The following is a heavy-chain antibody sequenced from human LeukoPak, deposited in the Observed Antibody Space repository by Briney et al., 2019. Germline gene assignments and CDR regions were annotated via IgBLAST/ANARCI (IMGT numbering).Heavy chain of an antibody. CDR2: INHSGST. V-gene: IGHV4-38-2*02. Sequence: SETLSLTCTVSGYSISNGYYWGWIRQPPGKGLEWIGEINHSGSTNYNPSLKSRVTISVDTSKNQFSLKLSSVTAADTAVYYCASRLYSSGSNFDYWGQGTLVTVSS. D-gene: IGHD6-19*01. J-gene: IGHJ4*02. CDR1: GYSISNGYY. CDR3: ASRLYSSGSNFDY.